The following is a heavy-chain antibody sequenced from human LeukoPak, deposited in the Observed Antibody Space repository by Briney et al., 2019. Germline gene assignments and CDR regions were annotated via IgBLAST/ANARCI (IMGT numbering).Heavy chain of an antibody. CDR2: IRADMGPT. J-gene: IGHJ4*02. D-gene: IGHD3-10*01. CDR1: GYTFSTYG. CDR3: PRHISAGPADYFDY. Sequence: GSLKVSCKASGYTFSTYGITWVRQAPGQGLEWMSRIRADMGPTNYVDKHRARVTITTDSTTTTAYIMQRMLRSDDTAAYYCPRHISAGPADYFDYWGQGTLVTVSS. V-gene: IGHV1-18*01.